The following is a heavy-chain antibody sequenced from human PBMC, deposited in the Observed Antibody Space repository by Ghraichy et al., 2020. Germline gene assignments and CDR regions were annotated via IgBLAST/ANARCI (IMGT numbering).Heavy chain of an antibody. Sequence: SETLSLTCTVSADSLNNYYWSWIRQPPGKGLEWIGFIYYSGSANYSPSLESRVTMSVDPSTSQFSLKLTSVTAADTAVYYCARVSRSCSSTPLDYWGQGILVTVSS. CDR2: IYYSGSA. V-gene: IGHV4-59*01. CDR3: ARVSRSCSSTPLDY. J-gene: IGHJ4*02. D-gene: IGHD6-6*01. CDR1: ADSLNNYY.